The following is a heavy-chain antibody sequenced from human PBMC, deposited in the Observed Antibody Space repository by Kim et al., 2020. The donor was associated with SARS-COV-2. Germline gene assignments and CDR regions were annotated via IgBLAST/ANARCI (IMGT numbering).Heavy chain of an antibody. CDR2: ISYDGSNK. D-gene: IGHD3-22*01. J-gene: IGHJ3*02. CDR3: ARELSYYDSARGYAFDI. CDR1: GFTFSSYA. Sequence: GGSLRLSCAASGFTFSSYAMHWVRQAPGKGLEWVAVISYDGSNKYYADSVKGRFTISRDNSKNTLYLQMNSLRAEDTAVYYCARELSYYDSARGYAFDIWGQGTMVTVSS. V-gene: IGHV3-30*04.